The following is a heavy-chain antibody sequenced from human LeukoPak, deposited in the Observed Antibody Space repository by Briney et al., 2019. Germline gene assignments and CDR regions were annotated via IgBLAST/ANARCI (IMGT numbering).Heavy chain of an antibody. Sequence: GGSLRLSCAASGFTFSNSWMHWVRQAPGKGLVWVSRINSDGRSTVYADSVKGRFTISRDNAKNTLYLQMNSLRAEDTGVYYCARDSSGWYWSWGQGTLVTVSS. V-gene: IGHV3-74*01. CDR2: INSDGRST. CDR3: ARDSSGWYWS. D-gene: IGHD6-19*01. CDR1: GFTFSNSW. J-gene: IGHJ4*02.